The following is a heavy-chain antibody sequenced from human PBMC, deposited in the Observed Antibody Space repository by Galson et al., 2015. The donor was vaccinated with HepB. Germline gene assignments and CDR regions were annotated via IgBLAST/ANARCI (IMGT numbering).Heavy chain of an antibody. J-gene: IGHJ6*02. CDR3: ARDRVVHCSSTSFYRTLNYYYGMDV. Sequence: SLRLSCAASGFTFSSYEMNWVRQAPGKGLEWVSYISSSGSTIYYADSGKGPFTIPIDNAKNSLYLQMNNLRAEDTAVYYCARDRVVHCSSTSFYRTLNYYYGMDVWGQGTTVTVSS. V-gene: IGHV3-48*03. CDR1: GFTFSSYE. D-gene: IGHD2-2*01. CDR2: ISSSGSTI.